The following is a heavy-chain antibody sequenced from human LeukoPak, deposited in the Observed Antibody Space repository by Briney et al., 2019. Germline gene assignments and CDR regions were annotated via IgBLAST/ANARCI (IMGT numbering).Heavy chain of an antibody. J-gene: IGHJ5*02. CDR2: IYTSGST. Sequence: SETLSLTCTVSGGSISSYYWSWIRQPAGKGLEWIGRIYTSGSTNYNPSLKSRVTISVDKSKNQFSLKLSSVTAADTAVYCCARDLAYCGGDCPFNWFDPWGQGTLVTVSS. V-gene: IGHV4-4*07. D-gene: IGHD2-21*02. CDR3: ARDLAYCGGDCPFNWFDP. CDR1: GGSISSYY.